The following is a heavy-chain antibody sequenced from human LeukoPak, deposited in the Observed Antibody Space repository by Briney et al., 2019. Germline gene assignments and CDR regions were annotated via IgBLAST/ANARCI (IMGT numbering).Heavy chain of an antibody. CDR3: ARVRLVWGMETFDL. CDR2: TSGYNTYT. CDR1: GCTFTSYD. J-gene: IGHJ3*01. Sequence: ASVKVSCKASGCTFTSYDITWVRQAPGQGLEWMGWTSGYNTYTTYAQKFQDRVTMTKDTSTSTAYMEMRSLRSDDTAIYYCARVRLVWGMETFDLWGQGTMVIVSS. V-gene: IGHV1-18*01. D-gene: IGHD3-16*01.